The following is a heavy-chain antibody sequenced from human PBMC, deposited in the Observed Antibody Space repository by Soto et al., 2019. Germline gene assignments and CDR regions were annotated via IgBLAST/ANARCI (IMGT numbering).Heavy chain of an antibody. CDR1: GFTFSDYY. J-gene: IGHJ1*01. CDR2: ISSSGSTI. Sequence: QVQLVESGGGLVKPGGPLRLFCAASGFTFSDYYMSWIRQAPGKGLESVSYISSSGSTIYYGDSMKGRFTVSRDNGKSSLFLQMNSLRAEDTAVYYCARGGYYSSTSCYPQYSQNWGQGTLVTVSS. CDR3: ARGGYYSSTSCYPQYSQN. V-gene: IGHV3-11*01. D-gene: IGHD2-2*01.